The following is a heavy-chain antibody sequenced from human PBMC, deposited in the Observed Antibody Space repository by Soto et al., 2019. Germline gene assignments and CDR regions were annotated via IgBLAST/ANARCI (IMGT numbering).Heavy chain of an antibody. V-gene: IGHV3-7*03. J-gene: IGHJ4*02. CDR1: GFTFSTYW. Sequence: EVQLVESGGGLVQPGGSLRLSCSASGFTFSTYWMNWVRQAPGVGLEEVAMINPDGSAKFYVDSVKGRFTISRDNAKNSLFLQMNGLRAEDTAIYYCARYPGWGAFDSWGQGTLVTVSS. CDR3: ARYPGWGAFDS. D-gene: IGHD1-26*01. CDR2: INPDGSAK.